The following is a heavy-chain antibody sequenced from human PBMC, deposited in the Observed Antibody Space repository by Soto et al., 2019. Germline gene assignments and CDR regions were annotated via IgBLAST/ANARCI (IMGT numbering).Heavy chain of an antibody. Sequence: QVQLVQSGDEVRKPGSSVKVSCKASGYIFVNYGIAWVRHAPGQGLEWMGWISPYRGNTHYASKVQGRLTMTTDTSSSTAVMELGNLTSDDTAVYYCAMVDNYVTPTPQDGWGQGTTVTVSS. CDR2: ISPYRGNT. CDR1: GYIFVNYG. D-gene: IGHD3-16*01. CDR3: AMVDNYVTPTPQDG. J-gene: IGHJ6*02. V-gene: IGHV1-18*01.